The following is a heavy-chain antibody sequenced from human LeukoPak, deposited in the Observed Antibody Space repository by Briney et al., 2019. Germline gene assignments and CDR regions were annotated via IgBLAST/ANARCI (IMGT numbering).Heavy chain of an antibody. J-gene: IGHJ6*02. V-gene: IGHV3-21*01. CDR3: ARIVLTPPYGMDV. Sequence: GGSLRLSCEASRFTFSSYSMTWVRRAPGTGLEWVSSISFGGGHVFYTDSVKGRFTIFRDDSKNSLYLEMNSLRAEDTAVYFCARIVLTPPYGMDVWGQGTTVTVSS. CDR1: RFTFSSYS. CDR2: ISFGGGHV. D-gene: IGHD2/OR15-2a*01.